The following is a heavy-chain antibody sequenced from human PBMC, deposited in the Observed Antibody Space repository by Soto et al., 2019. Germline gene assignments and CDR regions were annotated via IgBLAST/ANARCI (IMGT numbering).Heavy chain of an antibody. Sequence: TLDTVSLTSGVYRGSFRGYYWCWMRQPPGKGLEWIGEINHSGSTNYTPSLKSRVTISVDTSKNQFPLKLSSVTAADTAVYYCARGNSSSPPVYWGQGTLVTVSS. V-gene: IGHV4-34*01. CDR2: INHSGST. D-gene: IGHD6-6*01. J-gene: IGHJ4*02. CDR3: ARGNSSSPPVY. CDR1: RGSFRGYY.